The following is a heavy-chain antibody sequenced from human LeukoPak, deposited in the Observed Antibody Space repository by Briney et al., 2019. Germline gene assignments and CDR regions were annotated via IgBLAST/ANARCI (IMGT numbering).Heavy chain of an antibody. CDR3: ARGSHSSGWYNLKNWFDP. CDR1: GYTFTGYY. CDR2: INPNSGGT. Sequence: ASVKVSCKASGYTFTGYYMHWVRQAPGQGLEWMGWINPNSGGTNYAQKFQGRVTMTRDTSISTAYMELSRLRSDDTAVYYCARGSHSSGWYNLKNWFDPWGQGTLVTVSS. V-gene: IGHV1-2*02. J-gene: IGHJ5*02. D-gene: IGHD6-19*01.